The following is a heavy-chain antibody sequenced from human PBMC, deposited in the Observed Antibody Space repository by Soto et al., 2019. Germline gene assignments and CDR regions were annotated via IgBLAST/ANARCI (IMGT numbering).Heavy chain of an antibody. CDR2: INSDGSST. CDR3: ARDQLLSFGNPPGWFDP. D-gene: IGHD3-10*01. J-gene: IGHJ5*02. Sequence: EVQLVESGGGLVQPGGSLRLSCVASGFTFSTYWMHWVRQAPGKGLVWISRINSDGSSTVYADSVKGRFTISRDNAKNQLYLQMDSLRAEDTAVYYCARDQLLSFGNPPGWFDPWGQGTLVTVSS. V-gene: IGHV3-74*03. CDR1: GFTFSTYW.